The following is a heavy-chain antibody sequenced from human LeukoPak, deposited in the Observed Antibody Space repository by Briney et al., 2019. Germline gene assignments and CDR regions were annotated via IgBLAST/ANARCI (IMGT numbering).Heavy chain of an antibody. J-gene: IGHJ4*02. CDR3: AKSSNFWSGYSDS. CDR1: GFTFDNYA. CDR2: ITGVGGTT. Sequence: GGSLRLSCAASGFTFDNYALNWVRQAPGEGLEWVSAITGVGGTTYYADSVKGRFTISRDNSKNTLYLQMNSLRAEDTAVYYCAKSSNFWSGYSDSWGQGTLVSVSS. D-gene: IGHD3-3*01. V-gene: IGHV3-23*01.